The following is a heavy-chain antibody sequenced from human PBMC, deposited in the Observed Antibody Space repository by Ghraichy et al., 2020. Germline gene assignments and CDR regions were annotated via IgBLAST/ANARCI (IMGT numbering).Heavy chain of an antibody. CDR1: GGSINNYY. CDR3: SRDRAVFWPRGMDV. Sequence: SQTLSLTCTVSGGSINNYYWSWIRQPPGKGLEWIGFIYYSRSANYNPALTSRATISVDASMTQFSLRLSSVTAAATAICYCSRDRAVFWPRGMDVWGQGTTATVS. V-gene: IGHV4-59*01. D-gene: IGHD3-3*01. J-gene: IGHJ6*02. CDR2: IYYSRSA.